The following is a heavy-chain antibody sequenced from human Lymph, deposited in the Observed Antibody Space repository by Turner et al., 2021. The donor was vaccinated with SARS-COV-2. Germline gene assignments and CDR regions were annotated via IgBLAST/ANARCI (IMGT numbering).Heavy chain of an antibody. V-gene: IGHV4-59*05. CDR2: ISYSGST. J-gene: IGHJ4*02. CDR1: GFTFTSYG. D-gene: IGHD5-12*01. Sequence: VQLLESGGGLVQPGGSLRLSCAASGFTFTSYGMSWVRQAPGKGLEWIGSISYSGSTYYNPSLKSRVTISVDTSKNHFSLKLSSVTAADTALYYCAIRRWLRGPIDYWGQGTLVTVSS. CDR3: AIRRWLRGPIDY.